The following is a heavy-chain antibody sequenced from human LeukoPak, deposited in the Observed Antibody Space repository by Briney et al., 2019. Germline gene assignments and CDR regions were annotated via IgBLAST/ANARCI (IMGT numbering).Heavy chain of an antibody. V-gene: IGHV4-34*01. CDR2: INHSGSS. J-gene: IGHJ1*01. CDR3: ARGEDGDYYFQH. Sequence: SETLSLTCAVYGGSFSGYYWSWIRQPPGKGLEWIGEINHSGSSNYNPSLKSRVTISVDTSKNQFSLKLSSVTAADTAVYYCARGEDGDYYFQHWGQGTLVAVSS. CDR1: GGSFSGYY. D-gene: IGHD4-17*01.